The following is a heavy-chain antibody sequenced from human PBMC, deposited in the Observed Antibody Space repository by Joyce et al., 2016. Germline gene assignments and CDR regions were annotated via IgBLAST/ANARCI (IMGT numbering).Heavy chain of an antibody. V-gene: IGHV3-66*02. CDR1: GFTVSSNF. CDR2: IYSGGST. Sequence: EVQLVESGGGLVQPGGSLRLSCAASGFTVSSNFMSWVRQAPGKGREWVSVIYSGGSTNYADSVKGRFAISRDNSKNTLYLQMNSLRADDTAVYYCARDRVSSVYYYGMDVWGQGTTVTVSS. D-gene: IGHD3-16*01. J-gene: IGHJ6*02. CDR3: ARDRVSSVYYYGMDV.